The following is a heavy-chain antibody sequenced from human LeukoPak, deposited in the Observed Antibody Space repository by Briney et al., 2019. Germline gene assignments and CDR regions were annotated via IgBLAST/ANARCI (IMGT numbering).Heavy chain of an antibody. CDR1: GFTFSDYY. V-gene: IGHV3-11*01. Sequence: GGSLRLSCAASGFTFSDYYMTWIRQAPGKGLEWLSYIDSSGDVMYYADSVKGRFTISRDNAKNSVFLQMNSLRAEDTAVYYCAKGTHSSSWHWYDPWGQGTLVTVSS. CDR2: IDSSGDVM. CDR3: AKGTHSSSWHWYDP. D-gene: IGHD3-22*01. J-gene: IGHJ5*02.